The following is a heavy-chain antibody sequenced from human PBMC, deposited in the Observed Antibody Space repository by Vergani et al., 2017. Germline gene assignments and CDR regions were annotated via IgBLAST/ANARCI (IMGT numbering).Heavy chain of an antibody. V-gene: IGHV3-48*01. CDR1: GFDFSSYI. J-gene: IGHJ3*01. CDR2: VSTGTKSQ. D-gene: IGHD2-2*01. CDR3: AREYSSTSGRAFDF. Sequence: QLVESGGGWVQPGGSLRLSCVVSGFDFSSYIMNWVRPAPGQGLEWVSFVSTGTKSQSYAESVKGRFTISRDSAKNSLYLQMDSLRAEDTAVYYCAREYSSTSGRAFDFWGQGTKVTVSS.